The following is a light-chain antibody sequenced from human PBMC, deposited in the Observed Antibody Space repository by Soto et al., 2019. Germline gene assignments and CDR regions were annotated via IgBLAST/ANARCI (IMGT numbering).Light chain of an antibody. Sequence: DIQMAQSPSAVSASVGDTVTITCRPRQVISSWLAWYQQKPGKAHKLLIYAASTLQSGVPSRFSGSGSGTDFTLTISSLQPEDVATYYCQKYNSAPQPFGQGTRLENK. CDR1: QVISSW. J-gene: IGKJ5*01. V-gene: IGKV1-12*01. CDR3: QKYNSAPQP. CDR2: AAS.